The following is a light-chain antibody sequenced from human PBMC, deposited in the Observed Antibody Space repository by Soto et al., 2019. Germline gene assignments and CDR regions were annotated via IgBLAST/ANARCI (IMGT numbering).Light chain of an antibody. J-gene: IGKJ4*01. V-gene: IGKV1D-12*01. CDR3: QQSDTFPAT. CDR2: AAS. CDR1: QGIRSW. Sequence: DFQMTQSPSSVSASVGDRVTITCRASQGIRSWLAWYQQRPGKAPKLLISAASSLQSAVPSRFSGSRSATDFTLTISSLQPDDFATYYCQQSDTFPATFGGGTKVEIK.